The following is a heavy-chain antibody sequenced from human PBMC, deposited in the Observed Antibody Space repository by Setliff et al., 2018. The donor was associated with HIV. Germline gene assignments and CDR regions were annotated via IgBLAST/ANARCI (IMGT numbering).Heavy chain of an antibody. Sequence: SLRLSCAASGFTFSSYGMHWVRQAPGKGPEWVAVISHDGGNKYYADSVRGRLTISRDNSENTLYLHMNSLRPEDTAVYYCAKDPTSHWGYYMDVWGKGTTVTAP. D-gene: IGHD7-27*01. CDR1: GFTFSSYG. CDR3: AKDPTSHWGYYMDV. J-gene: IGHJ6*03. V-gene: IGHV3-30*18. CDR2: ISHDGGNK.